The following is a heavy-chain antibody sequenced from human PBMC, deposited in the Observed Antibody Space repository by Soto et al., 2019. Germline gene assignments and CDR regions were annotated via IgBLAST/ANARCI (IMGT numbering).Heavy chain of an antibody. CDR2: IYYSGST. D-gene: IGHD2-21*02. Sequence: PSETLSITSPVSGCSIRSSIYYWGWIRQPPGKGLEWIGSIYYSGSTYYNPSLKSRVTISVDTSKNQFSLKLSSVTAADTALYFCARQRTSVVTQAYFDVWGPGSLVTVSS. CDR1: GCSIRSSIYY. CDR3: ARQRTSVVTQAYFDV. J-gene: IGHJ4*02. V-gene: IGHV4-39*01.